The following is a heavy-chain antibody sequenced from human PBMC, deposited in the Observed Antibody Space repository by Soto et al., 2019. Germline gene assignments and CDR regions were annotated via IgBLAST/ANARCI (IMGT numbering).Heavy chain of an antibody. V-gene: IGHV5-51*01. CDR2: IYPGDSDT. CDR3: ASTLVRTSPTSYYYYGMDV. CDR1: GYSFTSYW. Sequence: LGESLKISCKGSGYSFTSYWIGWVRQMPGKGLEWMGIIYPGDSDTRYSPSFQGQVTISADKSISTAYLQWSSLKASDTAMYYCASTLVRTSPTSYYYYGMDVWGQGTTVTVSS. J-gene: IGHJ6*02.